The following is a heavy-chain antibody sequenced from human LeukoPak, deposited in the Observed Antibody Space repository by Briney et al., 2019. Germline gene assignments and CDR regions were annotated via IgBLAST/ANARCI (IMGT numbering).Heavy chain of an antibody. Sequence: SGPTLVNPPQTLTLTCTFSGFSLGTRGVGVGWIRQPPGKALEWLALIYWDDDKRYSPSLKSRLTITKDTSKNQVVLTMTNMDPVDTATYYCARNTCYYDSSVSGGSYYFDYWGQGTLVTVSS. V-gene: IGHV2-5*02. CDR1: GFSLGTRGVG. J-gene: IGHJ4*02. D-gene: IGHD3-22*01. CDR2: IYWDDDK. CDR3: ARNTCYYDSSVSGGSYYFDY.